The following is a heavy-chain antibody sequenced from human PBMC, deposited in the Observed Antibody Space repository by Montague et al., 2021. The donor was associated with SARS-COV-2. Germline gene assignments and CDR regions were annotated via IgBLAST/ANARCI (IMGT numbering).Heavy chain of an antibody. CDR1: GFSFSSYH. J-gene: IGHJ4*02. CDR3: ARASWIVATVPDY. D-gene: IGHD5-12*01. V-gene: IGHV3-21*01. CDR2: ISPSGDYI. Sequence: SRSLSFSASGFSFSSYHMNWVRQAPGKGLEWVSSISPSGDYIYSADSLKGRFIISRDNAKNSLYLQMSSLRAEDTAIYYCARASWIVATVPDYWGQGTLVTVSS.